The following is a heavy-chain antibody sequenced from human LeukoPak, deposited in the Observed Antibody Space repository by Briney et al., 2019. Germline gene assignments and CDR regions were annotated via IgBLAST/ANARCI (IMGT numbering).Heavy chain of an antibody. J-gene: IGHJ4*02. CDR1: GFTFRSHW. Sequence: PGGSQRLSCAASGFTFRSHWKLWVRQSPGKGLVWVSRISSDGSSTTYADSVKGRFTISRDNAKNTLYLQMNNLRAEDTAMYYCARDQRVTGRPDIDYWGQGTLVIVSS. D-gene: IGHD6-6*01. V-gene: IGHV3-74*03. CDR2: ISSDGSST. CDR3: ARDQRVTGRPDIDY.